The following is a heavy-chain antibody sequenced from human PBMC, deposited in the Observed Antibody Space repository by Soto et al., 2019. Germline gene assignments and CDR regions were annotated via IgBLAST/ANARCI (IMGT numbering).Heavy chain of an antibody. CDR2: TYYRSRWYN. CDR1: ENIVSRNSSA. CDR3: AGTTSHQWYYMDV. Sequence: SQSLSLSCAISENIVSRNSSAWNWLRLSPSRGLEWLARTYYRSRWYNDYAVSVRSRITVNPDTSKNQFSLQLTSVTPEDTAVYYCAGTTSHQWYYMDVWGKGTTVTVS. J-gene: IGHJ6*03. D-gene: IGHD1-7*01. V-gene: IGHV6-1*01.